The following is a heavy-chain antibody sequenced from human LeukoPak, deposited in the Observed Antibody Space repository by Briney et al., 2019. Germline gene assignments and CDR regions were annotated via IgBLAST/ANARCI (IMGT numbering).Heavy chain of an antibody. V-gene: IGHV3-30-3*01. CDR2: TSDDGSAK. D-gene: IGHD4-17*01. J-gene: IGHJ4*02. CDR1: GFTFSSYA. Sequence: GSLRLSCAASGFTFSSYAMHWVRQAPGKGLQWLALTSDDGSAKYYADSVKGRFTISRDNSQNTLYLQMNSLRAGETAIYYCARAPGGFHGDYSPIAYWGQGTLVTVSS. CDR3: ARAPGGFHGDYSPIAY.